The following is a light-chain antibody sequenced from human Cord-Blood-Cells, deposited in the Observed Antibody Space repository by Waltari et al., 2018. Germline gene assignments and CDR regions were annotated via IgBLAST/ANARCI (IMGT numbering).Light chain of an antibody. CDR1: SGINVGTYR. J-gene: IGLJ1*01. CDR2: YKSDSAK. CDR3: MIWHSSAYV. V-gene: IGLV5-45*03. Sequence: QAVLTQPSSLSASPGASASLTCTLRSGINVGTYRLYWYQQQPGSPPQYLLRYKSDSAKQQGSGVPSRFSGSKDASANAGILLISGLQSEDEADYYCMIWHSSAYVFGTGTKVTVL.